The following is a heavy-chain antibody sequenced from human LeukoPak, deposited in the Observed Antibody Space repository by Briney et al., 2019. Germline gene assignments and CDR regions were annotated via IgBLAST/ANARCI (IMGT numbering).Heavy chain of an antibody. Sequence: WASVKVSCKASGGTFSSYAISWVRQAPGQGLEWMGGIIPIFGTANYAQKFQGRVTITTDESTSTAYMELSSLRSEDTAVYYCASRPKETVTHWFDPWGQGTLVTVSS. V-gene: IGHV1-69*05. J-gene: IGHJ5*02. CDR2: IIPIFGTA. CDR1: GGTFSSYA. D-gene: IGHD1-14*01. CDR3: ASRPKETVTHWFDP.